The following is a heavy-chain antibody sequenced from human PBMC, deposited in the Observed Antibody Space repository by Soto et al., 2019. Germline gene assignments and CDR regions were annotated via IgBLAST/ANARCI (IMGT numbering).Heavy chain of an antibody. CDR3: ASRDPGTSVDY. CDR1: GGSFTSNNW. CDR2: IYRTGSS. V-gene: IGHV4-4*02. J-gene: IGHJ4*02. D-gene: IGHD1-7*01. Sequence: QVQLQESGPGLVKPSGTLSLTCAVSGGSFTSNNWWTWVRQPPGQGLEWIGEIYRTGSSNCNPSLKSRVTISLDKSENQFPLKVTSLTAADPAVYSCASRDPGTSVDYWGQGTLVTVSS.